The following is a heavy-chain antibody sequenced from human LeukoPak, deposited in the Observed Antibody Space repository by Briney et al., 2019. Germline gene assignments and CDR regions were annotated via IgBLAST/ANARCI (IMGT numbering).Heavy chain of an antibody. Sequence: PSGTLSLTCAVSGGSISSSHWWSWVRPPPGKGLEWIGEIYHSGSTNYNPSLKSRVTISVDKSKNQFSPKLSSVTAADTAVYYCARDGGLGHCSSTSCPGDGMDVWGQGTTVTVSS. CDR1: GGSISSSHW. D-gene: IGHD2-2*03. V-gene: IGHV4-4*02. J-gene: IGHJ6*02. CDR3: ARDGGLGHCSSTSCPGDGMDV. CDR2: IYHSGST.